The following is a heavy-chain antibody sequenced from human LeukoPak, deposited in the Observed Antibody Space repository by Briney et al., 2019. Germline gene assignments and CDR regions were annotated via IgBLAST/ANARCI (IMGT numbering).Heavy chain of an antibody. CDR1: GGSISSYY. J-gene: IGHJ4*02. Sequence: PSETLSLTCTVSGGSISSYYWSWIRQPPGKGLEWIGYIYYSGSTNYNPSLKSRVTISVDTSKNQFSLKLSSVTAADTAVYYCAREGGYYGSGSYTFFDYWGQGTLVTVSS. D-gene: IGHD3-10*01. V-gene: IGHV4-59*01. CDR2: IYYSGST. CDR3: AREGGYYGSGSYTFFDY.